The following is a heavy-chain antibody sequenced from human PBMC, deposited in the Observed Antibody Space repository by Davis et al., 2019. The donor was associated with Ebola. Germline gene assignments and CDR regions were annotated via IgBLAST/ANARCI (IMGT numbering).Heavy chain of an antibody. CDR3: ARERRITMVRGDAFDI. V-gene: IGHV3-30-3*01. J-gene: IGHJ3*02. CDR1: GFTFSSYA. Sequence: GSLRLSCAASGFTFSSYAMHWVRQAPGKGLEWVAVISYDGSNKYYADSVKGRFTISRDNSKNTLYLQMNSLRAEDTAVYYCARERRITMVRGDAFDIWGQGTMVTVSS. D-gene: IGHD3-10*01. CDR2: ISYDGSNK.